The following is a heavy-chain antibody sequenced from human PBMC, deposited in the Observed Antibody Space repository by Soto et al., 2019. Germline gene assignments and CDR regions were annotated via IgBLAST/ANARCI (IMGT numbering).Heavy chain of an antibody. CDR2: ILPIMGSV. D-gene: IGHD2-15*01. CDR3: ARIPRYSYPTSDPLDN. J-gene: IGHJ4*02. V-gene: IGHV1-69*01. Sequence: QVHLVQSGSEVKKPGSSVTVSCKASGGTFNTYTFSWVRQAPGQGLAWMGSILPIMGSVNYAHDFRGRLSITADPSTTTAYMQLTSLTSHDTAIYYCARIPRYSYPTSDPLDNWGQGTLVTVSS. CDR1: GGTFNTYT.